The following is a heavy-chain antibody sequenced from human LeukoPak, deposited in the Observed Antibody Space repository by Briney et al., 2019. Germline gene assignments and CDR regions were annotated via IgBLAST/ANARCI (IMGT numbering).Heavy chain of an antibody. V-gene: IGHV4-61*08. J-gene: IGHJ3*02. CDR3: ARTTVDTAMVTGVAFDI. D-gene: IGHD5-18*01. Sequence: SQTLSLTCTVSGGSISSGGYYWSWIRQPPGKGLEWIGYIYYSGSTNYNPSLKSRVTISVDTSKNQFSLKLSSVTAADTAVYYCARTTVDTAMVTGVAFDIWGQGTMVTVSS. CDR1: GGSISSGGYY. CDR2: IYYSGST.